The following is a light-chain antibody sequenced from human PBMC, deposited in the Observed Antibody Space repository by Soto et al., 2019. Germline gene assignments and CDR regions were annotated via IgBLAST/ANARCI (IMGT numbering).Light chain of an antibody. CDR1: QSVSSY. Sequence: EIVLTHSPATLSLSPGERATLSCRASQSVSSYLAWYQQKPGQAPRLLIYDASNRATGIPARFSGSGSGTDFTLTISSLEPEDFAVYYCQQRSDWPSGAFGQGTKLEIK. CDR3: QQRSDWPSGA. V-gene: IGKV3-11*01. J-gene: IGKJ2*01. CDR2: DAS.